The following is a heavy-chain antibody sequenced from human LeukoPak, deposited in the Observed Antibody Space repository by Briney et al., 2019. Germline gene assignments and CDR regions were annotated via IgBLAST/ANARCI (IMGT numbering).Heavy chain of an antibody. V-gene: IGHV5-51*01. CDR2: IYPGNSYT. CDR1: GYSFTSYW. D-gene: IGHD6-19*01. Sequence: GESLKISCKGSGYSFTSYWIGWVRQMPGKGLEWMGIIYPGNSYTRYSPSFQGQVTISADKSITTAYLQWSSLKASDTALDYCARAPDVAVAGASDYWGQGTLVTVSS. CDR3: ARAPDVAVAGASDY. J-gene: IGHJ4*02.